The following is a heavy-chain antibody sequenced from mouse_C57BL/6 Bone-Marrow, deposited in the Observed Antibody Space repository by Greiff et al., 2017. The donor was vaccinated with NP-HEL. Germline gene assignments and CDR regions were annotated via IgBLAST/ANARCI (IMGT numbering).Heavy chain of an antibody. CDR1: GYTFTSYW. J-gene: IGHJ2*01. CDR3: ARRGIYDGYYPYYFDC. Sequence: QVQLQQPGAELVKPGASVKLSCKASGYTFTSYWMHWVKQRPGQGLEWIGMIHPNSGSTNYNEKFKSKATLTVDKSSSTAYMQLSSLTSEDSAVYYCARRGIYDGYYPYYFDCWGQGTTLTVSS. V-gene: IGHV1-64*01. D-gene: IGHD2-3*01. CDR2: IHPNSGST.